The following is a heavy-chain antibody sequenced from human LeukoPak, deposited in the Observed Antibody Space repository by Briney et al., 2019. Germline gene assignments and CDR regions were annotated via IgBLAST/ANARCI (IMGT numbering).Heavy chain of an antibody. CDR2: ISSSSSYI. CDR3: ARHSGRWLHSDY. CDR1: GFTFSSYS. V-gene: IGHV3-21*04. D-gene: IGHD5-24*01. J-gene: IGHJ4*02. Sequence: GGSLRLSCAASGFTFSSYSMDWVRQAPGKGLEWVSSISSSSSYIYYADSVKGRFTISRDNAKNSLYLQMNSLRAEDTAVYYCARHSGRWLHSDYWGQGTLVTVSS.